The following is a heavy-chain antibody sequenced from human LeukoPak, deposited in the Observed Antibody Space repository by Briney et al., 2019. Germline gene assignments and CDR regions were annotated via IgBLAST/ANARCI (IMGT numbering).Heavy chain of an antibody. CDR2: INHSGST. J-gene: IGHJ4*02. D-gene: IGHD2-15*01. CDR1: GGSFSGYY. V-gene: IGHV4-34*01. Sequence: SETLSLTCAVYGGSFSGYYWSWIRQPPGKGLEWIGEINHSGSTNYNPSLKSRVTISVDTSKNQFSLKLSSVTAADTAVYYCARVAHDLYPYYFDYWGQGTLVTVSS. CDR3: ARVAHDLYPYYFDY.